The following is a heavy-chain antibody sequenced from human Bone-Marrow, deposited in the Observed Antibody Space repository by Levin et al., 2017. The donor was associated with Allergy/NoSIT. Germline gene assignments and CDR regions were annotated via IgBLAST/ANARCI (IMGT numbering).Heavy chain of an antibody. CDR1: DSSISTGSY. CDR3: VRVVAQGWFDP. Sequence: SQTLSLPCAVSDSSISTGSYWGWIRQSPGKGLEWIANIHHSGTSFYNPSLRSRAAISVDSSMKHFSLKLTSATAADTAIYYCVRVVAQGWFDPWGQGTEVTVSS. J-gene: IGHJ5*02. V-gene: IGHV4-38-2*01. CDR2: IHHSGTS.